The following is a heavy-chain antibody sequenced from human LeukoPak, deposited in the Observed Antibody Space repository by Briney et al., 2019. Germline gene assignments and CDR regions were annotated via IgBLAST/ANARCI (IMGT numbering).Heavy chain of an antibody. CDR2: ISGSGGST. Sequence: GGSLRRSCAASGFTFSSYAMSWVRQAPGKGLEWVSAISGSGGSTYYADSVKGRFTISRDNSKNTLYLQMNSLRAEDTAVYYCAKESPRLIVGGDSSGADYWGQGTLVTVSS. CDR1: GFTFSSYA. J-gene: IGHJ4*02. V-gene: IGHV3-23*01. CDR3: AKESPRLIVGGDSSGADY. D-gene: IGHD3-22*01.